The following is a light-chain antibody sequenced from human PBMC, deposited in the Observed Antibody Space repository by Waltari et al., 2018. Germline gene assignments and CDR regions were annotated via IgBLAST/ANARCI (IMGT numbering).Light chain of an antibody. Sequence: QPVVTQEPSFSVSPGGTVPLTFGLRSGSVSTSSSPSWYQQTPGQAPRTLIYSTNTRSSGVPDRFSGSILGNKAALTITGAQADDESDYYCVLYMGSGISVFGGGTKLTVL. CDR1: SGSVSTSSS. J-gene: IGLJ3*02. V-gene: IGLV8-61*01. CDR2: STN. CDR3: VLYMGSGISV.